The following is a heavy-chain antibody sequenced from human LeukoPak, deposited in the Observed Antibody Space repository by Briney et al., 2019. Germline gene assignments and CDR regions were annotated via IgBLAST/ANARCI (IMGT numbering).Heavy chain of an antibody. V-gene: IGHV3-30-3*01. CDR3: ARDLGSSGCLDY. CDR2: ISYDGSNK. CDR1: GFTFSSYA. J-gene: IGHJ4*02. D-gene: IGHD6-19*01. Sequence: PGGSLRLSCAASGFTFSSYAMHWVRQAPGKGLEWVAVISYDGSNKYYADSVKGRFTISRDNSKNTLYLQMNSLRAEDTAVYYCARDLGSSGCLDYWGQGTLVTVSS.